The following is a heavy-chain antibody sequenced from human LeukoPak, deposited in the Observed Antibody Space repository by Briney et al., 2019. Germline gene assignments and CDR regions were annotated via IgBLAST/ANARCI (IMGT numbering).Heavy chain of an antibody. D-gene: IGHD6-19*01. J-gene: IGHJ4*02. CDR3: AMEQWLVASH. CDR1: GFTFNSYA. Sequence: GGSLRLSCVASGFTFNSYAMSWVRQAPGKGLEWVSAISGSGGSTYYADSVKGRFTISRDNSKNTLYLQMNSLRAEDSAVYYCAMEQWLVASHWGQGTLVTVSS. V-gene: IGHV3-23*01. CDR2: ISGSGGST.